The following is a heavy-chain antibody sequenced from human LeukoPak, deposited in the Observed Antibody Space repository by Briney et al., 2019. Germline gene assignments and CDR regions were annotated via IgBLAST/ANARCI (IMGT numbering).Heavy chain of an antibody. V-gene: IGHV1-69*06. Sequence: ASVKVSCKASGYTFTNYGITWMRQAPGQGLEWMGGIIPIFGTANYAQKFQGRVTITADKSTSTAYMELSSLRSEDTAVYYCARGPAAMRSWFDPWGQGTLVTVSS. CDR3: ARGPAAMRSWFDP. J-gene: IGHJ5*02. CDR1: GYTFTNYG. D-gene: IGHD2-2*01. CDR2: IIPIFGTA.